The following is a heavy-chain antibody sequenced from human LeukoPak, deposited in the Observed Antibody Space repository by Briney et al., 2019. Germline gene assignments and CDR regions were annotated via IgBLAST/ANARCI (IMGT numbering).Heavy chain of an antibody. CDR2: TRNKARSYTT. CDR3: ARSYYDGSGYYMDY. V-gene: IGHV3-72*01. Sequence: GGSLRPSCAASGFTLSDHYMDWVRQAPGKGLEWVGRTRNKARSYTTEYAASVKGRFTISRDDSKNSLYLQMNSLKTEDTAVYYCARSYYDGSGYYMDYWGQGTLVTVSS. J-gene: IGHJ4*02. D-gene: IGHD3-22*01. CDR1: GFTLSDHY.